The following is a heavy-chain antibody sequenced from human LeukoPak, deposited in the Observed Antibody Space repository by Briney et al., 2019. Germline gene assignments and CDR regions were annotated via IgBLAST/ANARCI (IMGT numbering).Heavy chain of an antibody. Sequence: GASVKVSCKASGYTFTGYYMHWVRQAPGQGLEWMGWMNPNSGNTGYAQKFQGRVTMTRNTSISTAYMELSSLRSEDTAVYYCARLVWGKYSSGWSPGDYYYMDVWGKGTTVTISS. V-gene: IGHV1-8*02. CDR2: MNPNSGNT. D-gene: IGHD6-19*01. J-gene: IGHJ6*03. CDR1: GYTFTGYY. CDR3: ARLVWGKYSSGWSPGDYYYMDV.